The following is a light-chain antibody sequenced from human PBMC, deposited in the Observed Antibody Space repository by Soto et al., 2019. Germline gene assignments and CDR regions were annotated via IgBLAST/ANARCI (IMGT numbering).Light chain of an antibody. Sequence: QSALTQPASVSGSPGQSITISCTGTSSDVGAYRYVSWYQQLPGTAPKVLIYANDKRPSGIPDRFSGSKSGTSATLGISGLQTGDEAEYYCGTWDNSLNAVFGGGTKLTVL. V-gene: IGLV1-51*01. J-gene: IGLJ2*01. CDR2: AND. CDR3: GTWDNSLNAV. CDR1: SSDVGAYRY.